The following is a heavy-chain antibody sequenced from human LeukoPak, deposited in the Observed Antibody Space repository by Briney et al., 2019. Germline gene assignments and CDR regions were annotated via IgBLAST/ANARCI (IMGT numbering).Heavy chain of an antibody. J-gene: IGHJ4*02. CDR2: IKRKSERGTT. V-gene: IGHV3-15*01. D-gene: IGHD2-2*02. Sequence: GGSLRLSCAASGFTFSNGWMSWVRQAPGKGLEWVGRIKRKSERGTTDYAATVKVRFTNSRDGSTNTVYLHMNSLKTEDTAVYFCTSNLYCSTSSCYTLDNWGQGTLVAVSP. CDR3: TSNLYCSTSSCYTLDN. CDR1: GFTFSNGW.